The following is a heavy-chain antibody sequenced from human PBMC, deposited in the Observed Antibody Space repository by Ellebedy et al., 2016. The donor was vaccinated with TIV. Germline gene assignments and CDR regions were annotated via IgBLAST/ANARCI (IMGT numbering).Heavy chain of an antibody. D-gene: IGHD3-16*02. J-gene: IGHJ4*02. V-gene: IGHV4-30-4*01. CDR2: IYYSGST. CDR1: GGSISSADYY. Sequence: MPSETLSLTCTVSGGSISSADYYWSWIRQPPGKGLEWIGYIYYSGSTYYNPSLKGRITISVDTSKNQFSLRLSSVTAADTAVYYCARGYYDYVWGTYRYMDYWGQGTLVTVSS. CDR3: ARGYYDYVWGTYRYMDY.